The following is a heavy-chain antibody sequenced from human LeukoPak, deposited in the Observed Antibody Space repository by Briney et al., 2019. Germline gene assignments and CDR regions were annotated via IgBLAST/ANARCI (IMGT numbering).Heavy chain of an antibody. J-gene: IGHJ5*02. CDR2: IYYSGST. Sequence: SETLSLTSPLAGGSIRSSSAYCGWIRQPPGKGLEWIGSIYYSGSTYYTPSLKSRVTISVDTSKNQSSLKLSSVTATDTSISVCAVQATAAIFPWGQGTLVTVSS. V-gene: IGHV4-39*01. CDR1: GGSIRSSSAY. CDR3: AVQATAAIFP. D-gene: IGHD5-12*01.